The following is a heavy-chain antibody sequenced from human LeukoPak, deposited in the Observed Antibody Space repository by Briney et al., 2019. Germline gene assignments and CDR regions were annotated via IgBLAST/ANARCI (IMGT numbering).Heavy chain of an antibody. CDR3: AMQALKGCYFDY. Sequence: ASVKVSCKASGYTFSDYYIHWVRQAPGQGLEWMGRINPSSGGTNYAQKFQGRVTMTRDTSITTAYMELSRLRSDDTAVYYCAMQALKGCYFDYWGQGTLVTVSS. J-gene: IGHJ4*02. V-gene: IGHV1-2*06. CDR2: INPSSGGT. CDR1: GYTFSDYY. D-gene: IGHD2-8*01.